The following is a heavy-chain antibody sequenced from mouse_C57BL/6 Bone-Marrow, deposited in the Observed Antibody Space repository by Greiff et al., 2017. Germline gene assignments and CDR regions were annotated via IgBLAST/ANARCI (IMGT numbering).Heavy chain of an antibody. CDR2: IHPSDSDT. CDR3: AISQYYGSSPYFDV. Sequence: QVHVKQPGAELVKPGASVKVSCKASGYPFTSYWMHWVKQRPGQGLEWIGRIHPSDSDTNYNQKFKGKATLTVDKSSSTAYMQLSSLTSEDSAVYYCAISQYYGSSPYFDVWGTGTTVTVAS. D-gene: IGHD1-1*01. J-gene: IGHJ1*03. CDR1: GYPFTSYW. V-gene: IGHV1-74*01.